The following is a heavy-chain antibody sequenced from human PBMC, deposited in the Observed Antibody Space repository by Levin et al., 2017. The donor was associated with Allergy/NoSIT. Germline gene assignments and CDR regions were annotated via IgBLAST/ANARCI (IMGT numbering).Heavy chain of an antibody. CDR1: GFTFSSYG. D-gene: IGHD4-17*01. Sequence: LSLTCAASGFTFSSYGMHWVRQAPGKGLEWVAVIWYDGSNKYYADSVKGRFTISRDNSKNTLYLQMNSLRAEDTAVYYCARDGAVTTPLDYWGQGTLVTVSS. V-gene: IGHV3-33*01. CDR2: IWYDGSNK. CDR3: ARDGAVTTPLDY. J-gene: IGHJ4*02.